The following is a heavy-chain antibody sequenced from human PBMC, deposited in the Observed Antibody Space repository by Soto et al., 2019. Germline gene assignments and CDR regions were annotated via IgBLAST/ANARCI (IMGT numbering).Heavy chain of an antibody. V-gene: IGHV2-5*02. D-gene: IGHD3-3*01. CDR2: IYWDDDK. CDR3: AHRVLRTVFGLVTTTAIYFDF. Sequence: QITLKESGPTVVRPTENLTLTCRFSGFSLTTSGVGVGWIRQSPGKAPEWVAIIYWDDDKRYSASLKSRLTITKDTSKNQVVLTVSDLDPTDTATYYCAHRVLRTVFGLVTTTAIYFDFWGQGTPVAVSS. J-gene: IGHJ4*02. CDR1: GFSLTTSGVG.